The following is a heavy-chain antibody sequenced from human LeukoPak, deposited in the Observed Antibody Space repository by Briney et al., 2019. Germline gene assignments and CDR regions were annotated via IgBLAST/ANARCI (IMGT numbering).Heavy chain of an antibody. CDR2: IKQDGSEK. J-gene: IGHJ4*02. D-gene: IGHD5-18*01. CDR3: ARERVAGWGYSYGWTDPGLEDYFDY. V-gene: IGHV3-7*01. Sequence: GGSLRLSCAASGFAFSSYWMSWVRQAPGKGLEWVANIKQDGSEKYYVDSVKGRFTISRDNAKNSLYLQMNSLRAEDTAVYYCARERVAGWGYSYGWTDPGLEDYFDYWGQGTLVTVSS. CDR1: GFAFSSYW.